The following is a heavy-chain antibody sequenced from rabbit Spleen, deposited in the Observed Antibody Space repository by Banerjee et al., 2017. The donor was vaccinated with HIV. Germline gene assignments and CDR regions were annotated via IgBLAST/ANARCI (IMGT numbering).Heavy chain of an antibody. Sequence: QLEESGGGLVTPGGTLTLTCTASGFDFSTYYMSWVRQAPGKGLEWIGIIYGGKGSTDYASWVNGRFTISSDNAQNTVDLQMNSLTAADTATYFCARDASGSGFYTFNLWGPGTLVTVS. CDR2: IYGGKGST. CDR1: GFDFSTYY. D-gene: IGHD1-1*01. J-gene: IGHJ4*01. V-gene: IGHV1S7*01. CDR3: ARDASGSGFYTFNL.